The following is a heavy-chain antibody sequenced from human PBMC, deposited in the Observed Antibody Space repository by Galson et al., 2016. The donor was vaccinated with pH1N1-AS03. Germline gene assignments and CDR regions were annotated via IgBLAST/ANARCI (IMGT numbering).Heavy chain of an antibody. CDR1: GFTFSNSW. D-gene: IGHD5-12*01. CDR3: AVWGYIPGTHGLDV. Sequence: SLRLSCAASGFTFSNSWMSWVRQARGKGLEWVAIAATAGPTYYGDSVKGRFTIAREVHQNSCSLQMDSLRADDTAVYYCAVWGYIPGTHGLDVWGKGTTVTVSS. V-gene: IGHV3-13*01. J-gene: IGHJ6*04. CDR2: AATAGPT.